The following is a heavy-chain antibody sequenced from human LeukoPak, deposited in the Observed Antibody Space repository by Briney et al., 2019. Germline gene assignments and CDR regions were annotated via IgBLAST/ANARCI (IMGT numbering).Heavy chain of an antibody. Sequence: PGGSLRLSCAASGFTFDDYAMHWVRQAPGKGLEWVSGISWNSGSIGYADSVKGRFTISRDNAKNSLYLQMNSLRAEDTAVYYCARVPYVFDLWGQGTMVTVSS. CDR2: ISWNSGSI. V-gene: IGHV3-9*01. J-gene: IGHJ3*01. CDR1: GFTFDDYA. CDR3: ARVPYVFDL.